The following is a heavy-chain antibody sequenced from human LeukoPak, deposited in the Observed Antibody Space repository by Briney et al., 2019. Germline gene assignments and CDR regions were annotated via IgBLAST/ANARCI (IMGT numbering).Heavy chain of an antibody. Sequence: PSETLSLTCTVSGGSISSYYWSWIRQPAGEGLEWIGRFHTSGSTNYNPSLKSRVSISVDTSKNQFSLKLSSVTAADTAVYYCARGREGDSFFYYYYMDVWGKGTTVTVSS. CDR3: ARGREGDSFFYYYYMDV. D-gene: IGHD2-21*01. CDR1: GGSISSYY. V-gene: IGHV4-4*07. J-gene: IGHJ6*03. CDR2: FHTSGST.